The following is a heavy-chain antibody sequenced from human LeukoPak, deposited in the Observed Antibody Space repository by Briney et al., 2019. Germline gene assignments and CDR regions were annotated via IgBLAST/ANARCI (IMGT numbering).Heavy chain of an antibody. J-gene: IGHJ4*02. CDR2: IYYSGST. Sequence: SETLSLTCTVSGGSISSYYWRWIRQPPGKGLEWVGYIYYSGSTNYNPSLKRRVTISVDTSKNQFSLKLSSVTAADTAVYYCARGDYALDYWGQGTLVTVSS. CDR3: ARGDYALDY. D-gene: IGHD3-16*01. V-gene: IGHV4-59*13. CDR1: GGSISSYY.